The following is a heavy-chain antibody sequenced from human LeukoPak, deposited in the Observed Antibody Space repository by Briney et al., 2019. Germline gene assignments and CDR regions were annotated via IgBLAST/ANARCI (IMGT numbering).Heavy chain of an antibody. V-gene: IGHV1-24*01. D-gene: IGHD3-16*01. CDR3: ATDLFMITSADY. J-gene: IGHJ4*02. Sequence: ASVKVSCKVSGYTLTELSMHWVRQAPGKGGEWMGGFDPEDGETIYAQKFQGRVTMTEDTSTDTAYMELSSLRSEDTAVYYCATDLFMITSADYWGQGTLVTVSS. CDR1: GYTLTELS. CDR2: FDPEDGET.